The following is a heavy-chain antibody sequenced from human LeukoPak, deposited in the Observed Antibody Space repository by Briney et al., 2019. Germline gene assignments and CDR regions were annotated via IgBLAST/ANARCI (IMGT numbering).Heavy chain of an antibody. CDR2: ITGSGGYT. D-gene: IGHD3-22*01. CDR3: AKQSLYDSSGHFHY. CDR1: GFTFSSYA. V-gene: IGHV3-23*01. Sequence: PAGGSLILSCAASGFTFSSYAMTWVRQAPGKGLEWVSTITGSGGYTYYADSVKGRFTICRDNSKNTLFLRMNSLRAEDTAVYFCAKQSLYDSSGHFHYWGQGTLVTVSS. J-gene: IGHJ4*02.